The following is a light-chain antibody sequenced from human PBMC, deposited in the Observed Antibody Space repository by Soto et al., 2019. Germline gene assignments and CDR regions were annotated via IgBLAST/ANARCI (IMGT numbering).Light chain of an antibody. CDR1: QGIGTA. Sequence: IQLTQSPSTLSASVGDRVTITCRASQGIGTALAWYHQRPGNSPDLLVYDASTLQSGVPSRFSGSGSETDFSLTISGLQPEDFGHYFCQQFNTKPLTFGGGTRVEIK. V-gene: IGKV1-13*02. CDR2: DAS. J-gene: IGKJ4*01. CDR3: QQFNTKPLT.